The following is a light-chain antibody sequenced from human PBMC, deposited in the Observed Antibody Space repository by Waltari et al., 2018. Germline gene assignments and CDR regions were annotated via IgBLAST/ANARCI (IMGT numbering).Light chain of an antibody. V-gene: IGLV3-19*01. Sequence: SSELTQDPAVSVAWGQPVRITCQADSLRPSYARWYQLKPGQAPVLVIYGKDKRPSGIPERISGYSSGATASLTITGAQAEDEADYYCSSRNGRANQVVFAGGTKVTVL. CDR2: GKD. CDR3: SSRNGRANQVV. CDR1: SLRPSY. J-gene: IGLJ3*02.